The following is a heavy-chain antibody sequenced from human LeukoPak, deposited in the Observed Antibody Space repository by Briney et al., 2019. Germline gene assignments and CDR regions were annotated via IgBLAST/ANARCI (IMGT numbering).Heavy chain of an antibody. CDR1: GFTFRSYG. V-gene: IGHV3-33*01. Sequence: PGGPLRLSCAASGFTFRSYGMHWVRQAPGKGLEWVAVIWYDGSNKYYADSVKGRFTISRDNSKNTLYLQMTSLRAEDTAVYYCARDSGYYYEYYFDYWGQGTPVTVSS. D-gene: IGHD3-3*01. CDR2: IWYDGSNK. J-gene: IGHJ4*02. CDR3: ARDSGYYYEYYFDY.